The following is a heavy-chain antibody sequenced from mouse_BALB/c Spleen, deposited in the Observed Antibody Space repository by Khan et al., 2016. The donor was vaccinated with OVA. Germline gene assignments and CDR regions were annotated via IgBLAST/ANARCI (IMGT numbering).Heavy chain of an antibody. D-gene: IGHD2-14*01. V-gene: IGHV1-80*01. CDR1: GYAFSSYW. CDR2: IYPGDGET. J-gene: IGHJ3*01. CDR3: ARSGYDYFAY. Sequence: QVQLQQSGAELVRPGSSVKISCKASGYAFSSYWMNWVKQRPGQGLEWIGQIYPGDGETKYNGKFKGKVTLTVDKSSSTAYMQLSSLTSEDSAVYFCARSGYDYFAYWGQGTLVTVSA.